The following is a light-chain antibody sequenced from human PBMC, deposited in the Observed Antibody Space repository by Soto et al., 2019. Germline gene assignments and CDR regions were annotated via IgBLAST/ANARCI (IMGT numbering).Light chain of an antibody. J-gene: IGKJ5*01. CDR3: QHRSEWPVS. V-gene: IGKV3-11*01. CDR1: QSVRRY. CDR2: DAS. Sequence: IVLTQSPATLSLSPGERATLSCRASQSVRRYLAWYQQRPGQAPRLLISDASNRATGIPARFSGSGSGTDFTLTISSLEPEDFATYYCQHRSEWPVSFGQGTRLESK.